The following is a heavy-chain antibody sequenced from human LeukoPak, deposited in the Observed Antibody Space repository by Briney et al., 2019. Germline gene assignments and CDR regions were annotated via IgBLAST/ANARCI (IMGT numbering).Heavy chain of an antibody. Sequence: SETLSLTCAVSGGSISNGGYSWSWIRQPPGKGLEWIGYIYHSGSTYYSPSLKSRVTLSLDRSKNQFSLKLSSVTAADTAVYYCVRGVIFNTQFDSWGQGTLVTVSS. CDR3: VRGVIFNTQFDS. J-gene: IGHJ4*02. D-gene: IGHD3-16*02. CDR2: IYHSGST. V-gene: IGHV4-30-2*01. CDR1: GGSISNGGYS.